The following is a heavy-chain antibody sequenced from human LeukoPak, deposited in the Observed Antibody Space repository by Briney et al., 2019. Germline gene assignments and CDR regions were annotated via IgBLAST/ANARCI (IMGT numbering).Heavy chain of an antibody. D-gene: IGHD3-10*01. J-gene: IGHJ5*01. CDR1: GFTLSNSW. V-gene: IGHV3-7*01. CDR2: INPSGSDK. Sequence: GGSLRLSCAGSGFTLSNSWMGWVRQAPGKGLEWVANINPSGSDKYYVDSAEGRFTVSKDNAKNSVYLQMNSLRVEDTGIYYCGGWGVNAGLDSWGQGTLVSVSA. CDR3: GGWGVNAGLDS.